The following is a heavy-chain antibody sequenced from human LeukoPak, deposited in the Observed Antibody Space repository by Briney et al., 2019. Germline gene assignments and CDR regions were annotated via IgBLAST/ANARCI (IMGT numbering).Heavy chain of an antibody. Sequence: PSETLSLTCTVSGGFISGSYWGWFRQPAGKGLEWIGRMYSSGSASYNPALKSRVTMSGDTSKNQFSLRLNSVTAADTAVYYCAREPAPWGQGSLVTVSS. CDR3: AREPAP. V-gene: IGHV4-4*07. CDR2: MYSSGSA. CDR1: GGFISGSY. J-gene: IGHJ4*02.